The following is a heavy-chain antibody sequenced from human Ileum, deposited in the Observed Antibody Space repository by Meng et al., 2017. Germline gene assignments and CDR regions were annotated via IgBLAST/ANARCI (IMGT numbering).Heavy chain of an antibody. CDR3: ARGRGLIWFGEWFDP. V-gene: IGHV4-34*01. Sequence: QGQLRQGGGGCVKPSGTLALTCAGYGGSFSGYYWSWIRQPPGKGMEWIGEINQSGRTNYNPFLKSRVTISVDTSKNQFSLKLSSVTAADTAVYYCARGRGLIWFGEWFDPWGQGTLVTVSS. D-gene: IGHD3-10*01. CDR1: GGSFSGYY. CDR2: INQSGRT. J-gene: IGHJ5*02.